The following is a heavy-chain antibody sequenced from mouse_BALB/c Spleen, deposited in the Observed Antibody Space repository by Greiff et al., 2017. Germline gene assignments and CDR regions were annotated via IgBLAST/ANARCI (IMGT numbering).Heavy chain of an antibody. CDR1: GFTFSDYY. CDR2: ISDGGSYT. Sequence: EVKLEESGGGLVKPGGSLKLSCAASGFTFSDYYMYWVRQTPEKRLEWVATISDGGSYTYYPDSVKGRFTISRDNAKNNLYLQMSSLKSEDTAMYYCAREGGNYAMDYWGQGTSVTVSS. CDR3: AREGGNYAMDY. J-gene: IGHJ4*01. V-gene: IGHV5-4*02.